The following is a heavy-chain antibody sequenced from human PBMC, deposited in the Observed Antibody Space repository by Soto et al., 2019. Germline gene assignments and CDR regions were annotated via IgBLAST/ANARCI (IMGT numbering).Heavy chain of an antibody. Sequence: QITLKESGPTLVKPTQTLTLTCTFSGFSLSTSGVGVGWIRQPPGKALEWLALIYWDDDKRYSPSLKSRLTITKDTSKNQVVLTRTNMDPVDTATYYCAHSLAAAVRGDYGMDVWGQGTTVTVSS. J-gene: IGHJ6*02. CDR2: IYWDDDK. V-gene: IGHV2-5*02. CDR1: GFSLSTSGVG. CDR3: AHSLAAAVRGDYGMDV. D-gene: IGHD6-13*01.